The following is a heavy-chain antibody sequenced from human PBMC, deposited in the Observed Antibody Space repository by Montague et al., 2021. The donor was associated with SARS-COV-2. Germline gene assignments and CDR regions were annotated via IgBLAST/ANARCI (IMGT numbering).Heavy chain of an antibody. CDR3: ARHLRVGNRWNGFEADY. V-gene: IGHV4-39*01. CDR2: IFYSGST. CDR1: GDSISSTDHY. D-gene: IGHD1-1*01. Sequence: SDTLSLTCTVSGDSISSTDHYWAWMRQPPGKGLEWIASIFYSGSTYCNPSLKSRVTISVDTSKNLSSLQLNSVTPADTSVYYCARHLRVGNRWNGFEADYWGQGALVSVSS. J-gene: IGHJ4*02.